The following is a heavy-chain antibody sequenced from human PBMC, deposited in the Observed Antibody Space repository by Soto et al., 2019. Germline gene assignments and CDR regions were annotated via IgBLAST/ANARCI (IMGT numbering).Heavy chain of an antibody. CDR2: IYYSGST. CDR1: GGSISSGGYY. Sequence: SETLSLTCTVSGGSISSGGYYWSWIRQHPGKGLEWIGYIYYSGSTYYNPSLKSRVTISVDTSKNQFSLKLSSVTAADTAVYYSERFSHSEDIDPYGMDVWGQGTTVTVSS. V-gene: IGHV4-31*03. J-gene: IGHJ6*02. CDR3: ERFSHSEDIDPYGMDV. D-gene: IGHD2-15*01.